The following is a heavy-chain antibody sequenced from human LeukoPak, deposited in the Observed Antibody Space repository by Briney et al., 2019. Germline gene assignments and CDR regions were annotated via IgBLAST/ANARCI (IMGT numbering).Heavy chain of an antibody. Sequence: GGSLRLSCAASGFTFDDYAMHWVRQAPGKGLEWVAFVRYDGSNKYYADSVKGRFTISRDNSKNTLYLQMNSLRAEDTAVYYCAKELGIGAAEEAFDIWGQGTMVTVSS. CDR2: VRYDGSNK. V-gene: IGHV3-30*02. CDR3: AKELGIGAAEEAFDI. CDR1: GFTFDDYA. D-gene: IGHD6-13*01. J-gene: IGHJ3*02.